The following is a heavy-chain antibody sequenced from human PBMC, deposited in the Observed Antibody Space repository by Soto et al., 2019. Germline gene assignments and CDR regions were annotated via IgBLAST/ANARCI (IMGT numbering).Heavy chain of an antibody. J-gene: IGHJ6*03. Sequence: SETLSLTCTVSGGSISSYYWSWIRQPPGKGLEWIGYIYYSGSTNYNPSLKSRDTISVDTSKNQFSLKLSSVTAADTAVYYCARLPYMDRNYYYYYMDVWGKGTTVTVSS. CDR1: GGSISSYY. D-gene: IGHD1-20*01. CDR2: IYYSGST. V-gene: IGHV4-59*08. CDR3: ARLPYMDRNYYYYYMDV.